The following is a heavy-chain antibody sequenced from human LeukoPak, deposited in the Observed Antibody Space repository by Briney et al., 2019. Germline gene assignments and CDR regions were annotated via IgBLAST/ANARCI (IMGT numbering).Heavy chain of an antibody. J-gene: IGHJ4*02. CDR3: AKGKAVAKDFDY. D-gene: IGHD6-19*01. Sequence: TGGSLRLSRAASGFTFSSYGMHWVRQDLGKGLERVAFIRYDGSNKYYADSVKGRFTISRDNSKNTLYLQMNSLRAEDTAVYYCAKGKAVAKDFDYWGQGTLVTVSS. V-gene: IGHV3-30*02. CDR1: GFTFSSYG. CDR2: IRYDGSNK.